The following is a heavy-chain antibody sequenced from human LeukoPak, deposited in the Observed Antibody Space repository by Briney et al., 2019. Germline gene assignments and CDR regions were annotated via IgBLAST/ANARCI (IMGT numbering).Heavy chain of an antibody. V-gene: IGHV4-30-2*01. D-gene: IGHD3-22*01. CDR3: ARALTYYYDSSGYYYGYYFDY. J-gene: IGHJ4*02. Sequence: SETLSLTCAVSGGSISSGGYSWSWIRQPPGKGLEWIGYIYHSGSTYYNPSLKSRVTISVDRSKNQFSLKLSSVTAADTAVYYCARALTYYYDSSGYYYGYYFDYWGQGTLVTVSS. CDR1: GGSISSGGYS. CDR2: IYHSGST.